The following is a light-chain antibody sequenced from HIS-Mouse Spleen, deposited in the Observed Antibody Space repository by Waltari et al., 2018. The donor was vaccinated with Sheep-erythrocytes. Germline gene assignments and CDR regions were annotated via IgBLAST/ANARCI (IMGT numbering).Light chain of an antibody. CDR3: CSYAGSSTPWV. Sequence: QSALTQPASVSGSPGQSITISCTGTSSDVGSYNLVSWYQQHPGKAPKLMIYEGSKRPSGVSNRFSGSKSGNTASRTISGRQAEDEADYYCCSYAGSSTPWVFGGGTKLTVL. V-gene: IGLV2-23*01. CDR1: SSDVGSYNL. CDR2: EGS. J-gene: IGLJ3*02.